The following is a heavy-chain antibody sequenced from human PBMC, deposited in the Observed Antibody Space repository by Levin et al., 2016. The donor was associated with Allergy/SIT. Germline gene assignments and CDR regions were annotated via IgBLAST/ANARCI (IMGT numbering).Heavy chain of an antibody. CDR2: ISSNGGST. J-gene: IGHJ4*02. CDR1: GFTFSSYA. CDR3: VKDEDTAMVTLALDY. Sequence: GESLKISCSASGFTFSSYAMHWVRQAPGKGLEYVSAISSNGGSTYYADSVKGRFTISRDNSKNTLYLQMSSLRAEDTAVYYCVKDEDTAMVTLALDYWGQGTLVTVSS. D-gene: IGHD5-18*01. V-gene: IGHV3-64D*06.